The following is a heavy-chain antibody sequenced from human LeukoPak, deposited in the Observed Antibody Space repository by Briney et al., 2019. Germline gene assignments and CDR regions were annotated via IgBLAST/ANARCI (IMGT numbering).Heavy chain of an antibody. CDR3: ARDRWGYSYGGD. V-gene: IGHV3-7*01. CDR1: GFTFSTYW. CDR2: IKQDGSEN. J-gene: IGHJ4*02. D-gene: IGHD5-18*01. Sequence: GGSLRLSCAASGFTFSTYWMSWVRQAPGKGLEWVANIKQDGSENFYVDSVKGRFTISRENAKYSLYLQMNSLRAEDTAVYYCARDRWGYSYGGDWGQGTLVTVSS.